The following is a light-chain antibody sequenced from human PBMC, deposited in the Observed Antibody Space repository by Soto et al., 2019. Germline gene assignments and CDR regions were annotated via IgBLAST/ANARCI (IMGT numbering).Light chain of an antibody. V-gene: IGKV1D-16*01. J-gene: IGKJ4*01. CDR1: QGIGTS. CDR3: IQYDTYPLA. CDR2: AAS. Sequence: DLQMTQSPSSVSAYLGDAVNITCSSSQGIGTSLAWYQQKPEKAPKSLIYAASSFQSGVPSRFSANGSGTDFTLTVSDLQTEDFATYSCIQYDTYPLAFGGGTKVDIK.